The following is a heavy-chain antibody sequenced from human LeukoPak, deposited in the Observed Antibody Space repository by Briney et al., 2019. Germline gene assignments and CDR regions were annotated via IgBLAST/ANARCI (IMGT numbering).Heavy chain of an antibody. V-gene: IGHV3-21*01. CDR1: GFTFSSYS. D-gene: IGHD5-18*01. J-gene: IGHJ4*02. Sequence: GGSLRLSCAASGFTFSSYSLNWVRQAPGKGLEWVSCISSSSPYIYYTDSVKGRFTISRDNAKNSLYLQMNSLRAEDTAVYYCARLYSRVGPFDYWGQGTLVTVSS. CDR3: ARLYSRVGPFDY. CDR2: ISSSSPYI.